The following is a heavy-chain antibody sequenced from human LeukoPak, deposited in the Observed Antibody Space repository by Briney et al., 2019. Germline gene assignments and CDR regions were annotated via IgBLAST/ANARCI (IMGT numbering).Heavy chain of an antibody. Sequence: SETLSLTCAVYGGSFSGYYWSWIRQPPGKGLEWIGEISHSGSTNYNPSLKSRVTISVDTSKNQFSLKLSSVTAADTAVYYCAREIATAAGFDYWGQGTLVTVSS. J-gene: IGHJ4*02. CDR2: ISHSGST. V-gene: IGHV4-34*01. D-gene: IGHD6-13*01. CDR3: AREIATAAGFDY. CDR1: GGSFSGYY.